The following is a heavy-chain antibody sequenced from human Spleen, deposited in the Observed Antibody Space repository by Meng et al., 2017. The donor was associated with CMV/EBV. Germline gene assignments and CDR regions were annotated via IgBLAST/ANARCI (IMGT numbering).Heavy chain of an antibody. J-gene: IGHJ4*02. CDR2: IYSGGST. CDR1: GFPVSGNY. CDR3: ARINSWSLDY. D-gene: IGHD6-13*01. V-gene: IGHV3-53*01. Sequence: SCAASGFPVSGNYMGWVRQAPGKGLKWVSVIYSGGSTYYADSVKGRFTISRDNSKNTLYLQMNSLRAEDTAVYYCARINSWSLDYWGQGTLVTVSS.